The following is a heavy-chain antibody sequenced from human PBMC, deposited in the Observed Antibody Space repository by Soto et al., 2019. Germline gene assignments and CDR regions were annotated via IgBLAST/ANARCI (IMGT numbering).Heavy chain of an antibody. CDR3: AKDGYSGYDYSEDFDY. D-gene: IGHD5-12*01. J-gene: IGHJ4*02. CDR2: ISGSGGST. CDR1: GFTFSSYA. Sequence: GGSLRLSCAASGFTFSSYAMSWVRQAPGKGLEWVSAISGSGGSTYYADSVKGRFTISRDNSKNTLYLQMDSLRAEDTAVYYCAKDGYSGYDYSEDFDYWGQGTPVPVSS. V-gene: IGHV3-23*01.